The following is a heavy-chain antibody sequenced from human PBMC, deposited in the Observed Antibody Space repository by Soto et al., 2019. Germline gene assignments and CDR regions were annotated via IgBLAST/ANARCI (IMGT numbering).Heavy chain of an antibody. CDR3: ARDKGFGHSSSWPFDY. V-gene: IGHV6-1*01. Sequence: SQTLSLTCAISGDSVSSNSAAWNWIRQSPSRGLEWLGRTYYRSKWYNDYAVSVKSRITINPDTSKNQFSLQLNSVTPEDTAVYYCARDKGFGHSSSWPFDYWGQGTLVTVSS. D-gene: IGHD6-13*01. CDR1: GDSVSSNSAA. J-gene: IGHJ4*02. CDR2: TYYRSKWYN.